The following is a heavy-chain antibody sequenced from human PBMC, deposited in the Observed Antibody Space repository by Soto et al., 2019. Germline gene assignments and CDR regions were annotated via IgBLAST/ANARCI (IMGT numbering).Heavy chain of an antibody. V-gene: IGHV4-59*01. CDR2: IYYSGST. CDR1: GGSISSYY. Sequence: SETLSLTCTVSGGSISSYYWSWIRQPPGKGLEWIGYIYYSGSTNYNPSLKSRVTISVDTSKNQFSLKLSSVTAADTAVYYCASPPTTGNYYYYGMDVWGQGTTVTV. CDR3: ASPPTTGNYYYYGMDV. J-gene: IGHJ6*02. D-gene: IGHD4-17*01.